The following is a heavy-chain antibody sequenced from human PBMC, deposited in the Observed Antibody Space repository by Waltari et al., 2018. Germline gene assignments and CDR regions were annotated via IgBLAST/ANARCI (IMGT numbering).Heavy chain of an antibody. J-gene: IGHJ3*02. V-gene: IGHV4-39*01. D-gene: IGHD6-19*01. CDR2: IYYSGST. CDR3: ASYSSGWYLVAFDI. CDR1: GGSISSSRYY. Sequence: QLQLQESVPGLVKPSETLSPTCTVSGGSISSSRYYWGWIRPPPGKGLEWIGSIYYSGSTYYNPSLKSRVTISVDTSKNQFSLKLSSVTAADTAVYYCASYSSGWYLVAFDIWGQGTMVTVSS.